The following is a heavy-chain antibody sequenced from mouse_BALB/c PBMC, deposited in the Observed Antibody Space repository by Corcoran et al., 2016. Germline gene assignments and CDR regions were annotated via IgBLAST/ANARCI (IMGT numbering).Heavy chain of an antibody. CDR2: IYWDDDK. Sequence: QVTLKESGPGILQPSQTLSLTCSFSGFSLSTSGMGVSWIRQPSGKGLEWLAHIYWDDDKRYNPSLKSRLTIAKDTSSNQVFLKITSVDTADTATYYCARRGGLLSTDYWGQGTSVTVSS. J-gene: IGHJ4*01. D-gene: IGHD2-12*01. CDR3: ARRGGLLSTDY. CDR1: GFSLSTSGMG. V-gene: IGHV8-12*01.